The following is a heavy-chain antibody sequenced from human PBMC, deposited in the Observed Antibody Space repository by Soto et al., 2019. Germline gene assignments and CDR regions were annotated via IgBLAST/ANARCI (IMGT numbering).Heavy chain of an antibody. CDR2: IYYSGST. V-gene: IGHV4-39*07. D-gene: IGHD3-22*01. J-gene: IGHJ5*02. CDR3: ARLNNSGYYSWLDP. Sequence: SETLSLTCTVSGGSVSSSGNYWGWIRQPPGKGLEWIGYIYYSGSTKYNPSLKSRITISIDTSKNQFSLNLSSVAAADTAIYYCARLNNSGYYSWLDPWGQGTLVTVSS. CDR1: GGSVSSSGNY.